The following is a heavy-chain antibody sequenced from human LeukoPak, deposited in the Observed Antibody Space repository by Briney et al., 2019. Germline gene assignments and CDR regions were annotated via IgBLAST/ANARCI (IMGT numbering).Heavy chain of an antibody. CDR2: ISSSSSYI. D-gene: IGHD6-13*01. CDR3: ARVDSSSWLYSPAFDY. J-gene: IGHJ4*02. CDR1: GFTFSSYS. Sequence: TGGSLRLSCAASGFTFSSYSMHWVRQAPGKGLEWVSSISSSSSYIYYADSVKGRFTISRDNAKNSLYLQMNSLRAEDTAVYYCARVDSSSWLYSPAFDYWGQGTLVTVSS. V-gene: IGHV3-21*01.